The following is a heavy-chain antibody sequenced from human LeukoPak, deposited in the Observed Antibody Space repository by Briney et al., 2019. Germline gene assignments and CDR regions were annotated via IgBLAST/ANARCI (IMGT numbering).Heavy chain of an antibody. CDR1: GYTFTSYY. V-gene: IGHV1-46*01. CDR2: INPSGGST. Sequence: GASVKVSCKASGYTFTSYYMHWVRQAPGQGLEWMGIINPSGGSTSYAQKLQGRVTMTTDTSTSTAYMELRSLRSDDTAVYYCARGHNWNYPNWFDPWGQGTLVTVSS. J-gene: IGHJ5*02. D-gene: IGHD1-7*01. CDR3: ARGHNWNYPNWFDP.